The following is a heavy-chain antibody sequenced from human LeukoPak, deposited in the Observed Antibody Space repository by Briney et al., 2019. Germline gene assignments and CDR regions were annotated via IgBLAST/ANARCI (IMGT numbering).Heavy chain of an antibody. CDR1: GFTFSSYA. D-gene: IGHD3-10*01. Sequence: GGSMRLSCAASGFTFSSYAMHWVRQAPGKGLEYVSAISSNGGSTYYANSVKGRFTISRDNSKNTLYLRMGSLRAEDMAVYYCAGPSGSYYNSLDYWGQGTLVTVSS. V-gene: IGHV3-64*01. CDR3: AGPSGSYYNSLDY. CDR2: ISSNGGST. J-gene: IGHJ4*02.